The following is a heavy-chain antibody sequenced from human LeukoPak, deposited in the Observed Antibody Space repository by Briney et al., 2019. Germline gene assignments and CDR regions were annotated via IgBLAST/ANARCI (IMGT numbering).Heavy chain of an antibody. J-gene: IGHJ4*02. CDR1: GFTFSSYS. CDR2: ISSSSYI. Sequence: PGGSLRLSCAASGFTFSSYSMNWVRQAPGKGLEWVSSISSSSYIYYADSVKGRFTISRDNAKNSLYLQMNSLRAEDTAVYYCASSGELLAYFDYRGQGSLATVSS. CDR3: ASSGELLAYFDY. V-gene: IGHV3-21*01. D-gene: IGHD1-26*01.